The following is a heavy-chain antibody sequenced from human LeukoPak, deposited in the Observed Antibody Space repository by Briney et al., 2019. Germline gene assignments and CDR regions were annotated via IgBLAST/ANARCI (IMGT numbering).Heavy chain of an antibody. D-gene: IGHD3-10*01. J-gene: IGHJ4*02. CDR3: AKSRSSLVRGVLDY. CDR2: ISGSGDST. CDR1: GFTFSAYA. V-gene: IGHV3-23*01. Sequence: GGSLRLSCAASGFTFSAYAITWVRQAPGKGLEWVSAISGSGDSTYYADSVKGRFTISRDNSKNTLCLQMNSLRAEDTAVYYCAKSRSSLVRGVLDYWGQGTLVTVSS.